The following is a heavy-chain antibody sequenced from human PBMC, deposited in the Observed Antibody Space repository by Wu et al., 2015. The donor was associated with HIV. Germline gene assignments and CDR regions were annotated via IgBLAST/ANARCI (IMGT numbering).Heavy chain of an antibody. J-gene: IGHJ3*02. CDR2: ISAYNGNT. CDR1: GYTFTSYY. D-gene: IGHD2-21*02. CDR3: AVMDRYPDAFDI. Sequence: QVQLVQSGAEVKKPGASVKVSCKAFGYTFTSYYMHWVRQAPGQGLEWMGWISAYNGNTNYAQKLQGRVTMTTDTSTSTAYMELRSLRSDDTAVYYCAVMDRYPDAFDIWGQGTMVTVSS. V-gene: IGHV1-18*04.